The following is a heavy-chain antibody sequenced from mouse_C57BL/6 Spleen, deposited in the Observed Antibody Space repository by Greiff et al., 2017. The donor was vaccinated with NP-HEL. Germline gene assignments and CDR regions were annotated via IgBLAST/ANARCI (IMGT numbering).Heavy chain of an antibody. J-gene: IGHJ3*01. CDR3: ARGGGSSYLAWFAY. V-gene: IGHV1-59*01. CDR2: IDPSDSYT. D-gene: IGHD1-1*01. CDR1: GYTFTSYW. Sequence: VQLQQPGAELVRPGPSVKLSCKASGYTFTSYWMHWVKQRPGQGLEWIGVIDPSDSYTNYNQKFKGKATLTVDTSSSTAYMQLSSLTSEDSAVYYCARGGGSSYLAWFAYWGQGTLVTVSA.